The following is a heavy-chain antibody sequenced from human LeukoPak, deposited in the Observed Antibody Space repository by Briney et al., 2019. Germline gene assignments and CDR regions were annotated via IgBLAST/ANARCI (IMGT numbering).Heavy chain of an antibody. Sequence: GGSLRLSCAASGFTFSSYSMNWVRQAPGKGLEWVSSISSSSSYIYYADSVKGRFTISRDNAKNSLYLQMNSLRAEDTAVYYCAREGYCSSTSCYRSYYCGMDVWGQGTTVTVSS. J-gene: IGHJ6*02. CDR2: ISSSSSYI. CDR1: GFTFSSYS. CDR3: AREGYCSSTSCYRSYYCGMDV. D-gene: IGHD2-2*01. V-gene: IGHV3-21*01.